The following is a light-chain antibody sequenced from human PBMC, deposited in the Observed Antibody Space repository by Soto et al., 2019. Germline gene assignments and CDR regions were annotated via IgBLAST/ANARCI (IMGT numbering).Light chain of an antibody. Sequence: EIIMKQSPATLSVSQGVRDMLSCRASQSVSSSYLAWYQQKPGQAPRLLIYGASSRATGIPDRFSGSGSGTDFTLTISRLEPEDFAVYYCQQYGSSPQTFGQGSNV. CDR2: GAS. J-gene: IGKJ1*01. V-gene: IGKV3-20*01. CDR1: QSVSSSY. CDR3: QQYGSSPQT.